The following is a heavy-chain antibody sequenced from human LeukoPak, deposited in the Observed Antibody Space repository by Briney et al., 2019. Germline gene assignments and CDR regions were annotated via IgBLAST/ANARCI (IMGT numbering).Heavy chain of an antibody. D-gene: IGHD2-21*01. CDR3: AKDRETFSSYGYFDY. Sequence: PGGSLRLSCATSGFTFSTYDMHWVRQAPGQGLEWVAHIRYDGLKKRYADSVRGRVTVSRDNYKNTVYLQMNSLRAEDTAVYYCAKDRETFSSYGYFDYWGQGTLVPVSS. J-gene: IGHJ4*02. V-gene: IGHV3-30*02. CDR2: IRYDGLKK. CDR1: GFTFSTYD.